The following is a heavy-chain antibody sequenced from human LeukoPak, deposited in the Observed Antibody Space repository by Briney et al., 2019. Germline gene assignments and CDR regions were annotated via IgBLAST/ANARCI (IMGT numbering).Heavy chain of an antibody. D-gene: IGHD3-9*01. CDR2: IYYSGST. CDR1: GGSISSSSYY. CDR3: ARDWADYYDIRYFDY. J-gene: IGHJ4*02. Sequence: TTSETLSLTCTVSGGSISSSSYYWGWIRQPPGKGREWIGSIYYSGSTYYNPSLKSRVTISVDTSKNQFSLKLSSVTAADTAVYYCARDWADYYDIRYFDYWGQGTLVTVSS. V-gene: IGHV4-39*07.